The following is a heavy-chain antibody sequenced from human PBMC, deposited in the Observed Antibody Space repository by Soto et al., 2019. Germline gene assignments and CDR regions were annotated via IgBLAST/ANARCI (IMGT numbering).Heavy chain of an antibody. J-gene: IGHJ4*02. Sequence: LSLTCTVSGGSISGHAWIWVRQPAGRGLEWIGHIYPSGSTSYNPSLRSRVTMSLDTSNNQIFLNLASVTAADTAVFYCVRGRSYSVYDFWGPGTLVTVSS. D-gene: IGHD5-12*01. CDR2: IYPSGST. CDR1: GGSISGHA. V-gene: IGHV4-4*07. CDR3: VRGRSYSVYDF.